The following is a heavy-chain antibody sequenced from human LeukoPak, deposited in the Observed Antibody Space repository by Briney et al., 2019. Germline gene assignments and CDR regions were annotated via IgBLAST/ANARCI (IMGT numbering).Heavy chain of an antibody. J-gene: IGHJ4*02. D-gene: IGHD3-3*01. V-gene: IGHV4-59*08. Sequence: SETLSLTCTVSGGSNSSYYWSWIRQPPERGLEWIGYIYYSGSTNYNPSLKSRVTISVDTSKNQFSLKLSSVTAADTAVYYCARLTYYDFWSGYSRPAIDYWGQGTLVTVSS. CDR3: ARLTYYDFWSGYSRPAIDY. CDR2: IYYSGST. CDR1: GGSNSSYY.